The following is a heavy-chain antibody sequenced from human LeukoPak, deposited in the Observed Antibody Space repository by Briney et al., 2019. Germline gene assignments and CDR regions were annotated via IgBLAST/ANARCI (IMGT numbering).Heavy chain of an antibody. CDR3: ARGLRSALLDL. V-gene: IGHV1-18*04. CDR2: INTYNGDT. D-gene: IGHD3-16*01. Sequence: ASVKVSCKGTGYSFTHSGVSCVRNAPGQGLAWMGWINTYNGDTKCAQKLQGRVTMTTDTSTSTAFMELRSLRSDDSAVYYCARGLRSALLDLWGLGTLVTVSP. CDR1: GYSFTHSG. J-gene: IGHJ4*01.